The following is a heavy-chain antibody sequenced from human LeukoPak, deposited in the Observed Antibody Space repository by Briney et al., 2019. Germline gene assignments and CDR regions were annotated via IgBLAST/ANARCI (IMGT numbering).Heavy chain of an antibody. CDR1: GFSFNTNW. CDR3: VRDRSPGWFDP. CDR2: IKGDGSDT. J-gene: IGHJ5*02. Sequence: GGSPRLSCAASGFSFNTNWMHWVRQAPGKGLVWVSRIKGDGSDTSYADFVKGRFTISRDNAKNTVYLQMNSLREEDTAVYYCVRDRSPGWFDPWGQGTLVTVAS. V-gene: IGHV3-74*01.